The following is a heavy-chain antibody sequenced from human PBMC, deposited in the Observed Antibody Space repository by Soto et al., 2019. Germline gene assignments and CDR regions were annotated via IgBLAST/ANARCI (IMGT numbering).Heavy chain of an antibody. Sequence: GSLRLSCAASGFTFSSYGMHWVRQAPGKGLEWVAVISYDGSNKYYADSVKGRFTISRDNSKNTLYLQMNSLRAEDTAVYYCAKALVSSGDLDAFDIWGQGTMVTVSS. J-gene: IGHJ3*02. D-gene: IGHD1-1*01. CDR1: GFTFSSYG. CDR2: ISYDGSNK. CDR3: AKALVSSGDLDAFDI. V-gene: IGHV3-30*18.